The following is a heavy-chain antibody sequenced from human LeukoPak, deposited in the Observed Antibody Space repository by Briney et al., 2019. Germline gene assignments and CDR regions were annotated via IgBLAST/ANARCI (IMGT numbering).Heavy chain of an antibody. J-gene: IGHJ3*01. D-gene: IGHD3-16*01. V-gene: IGHV1-69*05. CDR2: LLTAMGTI. Sequence: ASVTVSCKASGDSLSSHDISWVRQAPGQGLERMGSLLTAMGTINHAQKFQGRLTITTESTTSTAYMELRGLTSEDTGIYYCARDSYGPHDLVSWGEGTKVSVSS. CDR3: ARDSYGPHDLVS. CDR1: GDSLSSHD.